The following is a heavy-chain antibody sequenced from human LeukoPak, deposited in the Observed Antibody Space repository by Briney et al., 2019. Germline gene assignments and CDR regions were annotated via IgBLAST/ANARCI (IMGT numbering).Heavy chain of an antibody. CDR2: INHSGRT. CDR1: GGSLSDYY. V-gene: IGHV4-34*01. D-gene: IGHD3-9*01. Sequence: SETLSLTCVVYGGSLSDYYWTWIRQPPEKGLEWIGEINHSGRTKYNPSLMSRVTISEDTSKNQFFLKLSSVTAADTAVYYCARGPPINYDTLTGYYNFDNWGQGTLVTVSS. J-gene: IGHJ4*02. CDR3: ARGPPINYDTLTGYYNFDN.